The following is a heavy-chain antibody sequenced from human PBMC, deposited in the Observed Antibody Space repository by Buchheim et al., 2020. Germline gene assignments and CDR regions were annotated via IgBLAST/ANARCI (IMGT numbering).Heavy chain of an antibody. CDR1: GGSISSNTYH. Sequence: QVQLQESGPGLVKPSQTLSLTCTVSGGSISSNTYHWSWIRELPGKGLEWIGCIYYSGSTYYNPSLKSRVTISVDTSKNQFSLKLSSVTAADTAVYYCARGRHYYGSGSYYNGYMDVWGQGTT. CDR2: IYYSGST. D-gene: IGHD3-10*01. J-gene: IGHJ6*02. V-gene: IGHV4-31*02. CDR3: ARGRHYYGSGSYYNGYMDV.